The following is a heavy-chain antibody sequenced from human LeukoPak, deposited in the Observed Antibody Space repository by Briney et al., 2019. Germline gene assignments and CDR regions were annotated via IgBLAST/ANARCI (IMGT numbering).Heavy chain of an antibody. CDR2: IYYSGST. V-gene: IGHV4-59*12. Sequence: SETLSLTCTVSGGSISSYYWSWIRQPPGKGLEWIGYIYYSGSTNYNPSLKSRVTMSVDMSKNLFSLNLTSVTAADTAVYYCARDGSISGWYSDYWGQGTLVTVSS. D-gene: IGHD6-19*01. J-gene: IGHJ4*02. CDR3: ARDGSISGWYSDY. CDR1: GGSISSYY.